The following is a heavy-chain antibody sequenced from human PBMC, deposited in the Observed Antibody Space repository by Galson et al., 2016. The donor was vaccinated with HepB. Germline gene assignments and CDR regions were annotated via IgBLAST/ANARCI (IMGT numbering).Heavy chain of an antibody. Sequence: SLRLSCAASGFTFNNYAMHWVRQAPGKGLKWVAVISSDGSERYLADSVRGRFTISRDTSENTLYLDMNSLRLEDTAVYYCARPWGSYRASAPDYWGQGTLVTVSS. D-gene: IGHD3-16*02. V-gene: IGHV3-30-3*01. CDR3: ARPWGSYRASAPDY. CDR1: GFTFNNYA. J-gene: IGHJ4*02. CDR2: ISSDGSER.